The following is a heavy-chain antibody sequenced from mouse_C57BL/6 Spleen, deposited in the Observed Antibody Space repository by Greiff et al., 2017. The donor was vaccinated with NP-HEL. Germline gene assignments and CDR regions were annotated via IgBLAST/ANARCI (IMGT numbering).Heavy chain of an antibody. CDR3: ARYMMVTTGYYFDY. Sequence: VQLKESGGGLVQPGGSLSLSCAASGFTFTDYYMSWVRQPPGKALEWLGFIRNKANGYTTEYSASVKGRFTISRDNSQSILYLQMNALRAEDSATYYCARYMMVTTGYYFDYWGQGTTLTVSS. J-gene: IGHJ2*01. CDR2: IRNKANGYTT. V-gene: IGHV7-3*01. CDR1: GFTFTDYY. D-gene: IGHD2-2*01.